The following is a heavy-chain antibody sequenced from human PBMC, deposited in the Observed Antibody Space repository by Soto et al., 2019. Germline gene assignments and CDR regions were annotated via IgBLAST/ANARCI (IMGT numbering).Heavy chain of an antibody. J-gene: IGHJ5*02. D-gene: IGHD2-15*01. V-gene: IGHV2-5*02. CDR2: IYWDDDK. CDR3: ALTRYCSGGSCRGPNWFDP. CDR1: GFSLSTSGVG. Sequence: QITLKESGPTLVKPTQTLTLTCTFSGFSLSTSGVGVGWIRQPPGKALEWLALIYWDDDKRYSPSLKSRLTITKDNSKNQVVLTMTNMDPVDTATYYCALTRYCSGGSCRGPNWFDPWGQGTLVTVSS.